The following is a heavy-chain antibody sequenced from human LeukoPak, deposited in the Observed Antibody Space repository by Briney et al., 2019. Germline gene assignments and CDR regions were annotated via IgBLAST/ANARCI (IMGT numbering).Heavy chain of an antibody. Sequence: PGGSLRLSCAASGFTFSSYGMHRVRQAPGKGLEWVAVIWYDGSNKYYADSVKGRFTISRDNSKNTLYLQMNSLRAEDTAVYYCAKDGGALSWFDPWGQGTLVTVSS. CDR2: IWYDGSNK. J-gene: IGHJ5*01. CDR1: GFTFSSYG. CDR3: AKDGGALSWFDP. D-gene: IGHD3-16*01. V-gene: IGHV3-33*06.